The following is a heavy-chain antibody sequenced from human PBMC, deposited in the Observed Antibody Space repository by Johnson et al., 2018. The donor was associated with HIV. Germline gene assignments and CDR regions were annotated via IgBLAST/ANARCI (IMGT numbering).Heavy chain of an antibody. D-gene: IGHD3-16*01. J-gene: IGHJ3*02. V-gene: IGHV3-30*19. CDR1: GFTFSSYG. CDR2: ISYDGSNK. Sequence: QVQLVESGGGVVQPGGSLRLSCAASGFTFSSYGMHWVRQAPGKGLEWVAVISYDGSNKYYADSVKGRFTISRDNSKNTLYLQMNSLRAEDPAVYYCASVSYDGILKTVCAFDIWGQGTMVTVSS. CDR3: ASVSYDGILKTVCAFDI.